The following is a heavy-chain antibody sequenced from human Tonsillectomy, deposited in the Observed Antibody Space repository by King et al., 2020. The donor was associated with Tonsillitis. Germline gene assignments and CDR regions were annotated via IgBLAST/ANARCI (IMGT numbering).Heavy chain of an antibody. CDR2: IYYTGST. Sequence: VQLQESGPGLVKPSQTLSLNCTVSGGSISSGAFYWNWIRQHPGKGLEWIGYIYYTGSTYYNPSLKSRVTMSVDTSENQFSLKLSSVTAADTAVYYCARGIYYSGSGTYYKNAFDFWGQGTLVTVSS. D-gene: IGHD3-10*01. J-gene: IGHJ3*01. CDR1: GGSISSGAFY. V-gene: IGHV4-31*03. CDR3: ARGIYYSGSGTYYKNAFDF.